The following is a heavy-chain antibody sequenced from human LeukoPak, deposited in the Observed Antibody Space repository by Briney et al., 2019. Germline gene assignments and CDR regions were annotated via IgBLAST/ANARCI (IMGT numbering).Heavy chain of an antibody. CDR3: ARLGAVAGTRPHFDY. D-gene: IGHD6-19*01. V-gene: IGHV1-2*06. CDR2: INPNSGGT. Sequence: ASVKVSCKASGYTFTGYYMHWVRQAPGQGLEWMGRINPNSGGTNYAQKFQGRVTMTRDTSISTAYMELSRLRSDDTAVYYCARLGAVAGTRPHFDYWGQGTLVTVSS. CDR1: GYTFTGYY. J-gene: IGHJ4*02.